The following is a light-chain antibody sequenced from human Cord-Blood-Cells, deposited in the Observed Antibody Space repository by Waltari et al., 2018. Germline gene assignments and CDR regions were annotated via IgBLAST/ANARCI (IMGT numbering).Light chain of an antibody. V-gene: IGKV1-39*01. CDR1: QSISSY. CDR3: QQSYSTPYT. Sequence: DIQMTQSPSSLSASVGARVPITCRASQSISSYLTWYQQKPGKAPKLLIYAASILQIGVPSRFSGSGSGTDFTLTISSLQPEDFATYYCQQSYSTPYTFGQGTKLEIK. J-gene: IGKJ2*01. CDR2: AAS.